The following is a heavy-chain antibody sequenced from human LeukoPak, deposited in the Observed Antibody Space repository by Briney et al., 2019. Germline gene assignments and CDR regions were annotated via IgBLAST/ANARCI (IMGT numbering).Heavy chain of an antibody. D-gene: IGHD3-22*01. V-gene: IGHV4-59*01. Sequence: SETLSLTCTVSGGSFSNYYWSWIRQPPGKGLEWIGYIYYSGSTNYNPSLKSRVTISVDTSMCQFSLKLSTVTAANTAGYYCARGTYYYDSSFGYWGQGTLVTVSS. CDR3: ARGTYYYDSSFGY. CDR1: GGSFSNYY. CDR2: IYYSGST. J-gene: IGHJ4*02.